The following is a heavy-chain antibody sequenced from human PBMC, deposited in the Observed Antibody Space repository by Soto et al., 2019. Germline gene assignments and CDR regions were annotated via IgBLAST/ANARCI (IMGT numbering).Heavy chain of an antibody. CDR1: GGSISSYY. J-gene: IGHJ4*02. CDR2: IYYSGST. D-gene: IGHD1-26*01. CDR3: ARRYGGNFDY. Sequence: SETLSLTCTVSGGSISSYYWNRIRQPPGKGLEWIGYIYYSGSTNYNPSLKSRVTISVDTSKNQFSLKLTSVTAADTAVYYCARRYGGNFDYWGQGTLVTVSS. V-gene: IGHV4-59*01.